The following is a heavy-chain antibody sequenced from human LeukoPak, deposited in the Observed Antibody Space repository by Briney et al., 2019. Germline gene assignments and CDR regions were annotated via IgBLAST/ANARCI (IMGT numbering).Heavy chain of an antibody. V-gene: IGHV1-69*13. CDR1: GGTFKSNS. CDR2: IIPLYGAA. J-gene: IGHJ6*03. Sequence: SVKVSCKASGGTFKSNSISWVRQAPGQGLEWVGGIIPLYGAANYAQKFRDRVSITADQSAGTVYMELSSLESDDTAVYYCARPKEGSNFYFYYMDVWGTGTTVTVSS. CDR3: ARPKEGSNFYFYYMDV.